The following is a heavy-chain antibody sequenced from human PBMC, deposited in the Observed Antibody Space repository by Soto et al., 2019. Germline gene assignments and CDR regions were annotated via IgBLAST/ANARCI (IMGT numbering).Heavy chain of an antibody. CDR3: ARVVQFYDSSGYSFYYFDY. Sequence: SETLSLTCTVSGDSISSADYYWSWLRQPPGNGLEWIGYIYYIRSDYYNPSLGRRATITIDTSRNQFSLNLMSVTAADTAVYYCARVVQFYDSSGYSFYYFDYWGQGAMVTV. V-gene: IGHV4-30-4*01. D-gene: IGHD3-22*01. J-gene: IGHJ4*02. CDR1: GDSISSADYY. CDR2: IYYIRSD.